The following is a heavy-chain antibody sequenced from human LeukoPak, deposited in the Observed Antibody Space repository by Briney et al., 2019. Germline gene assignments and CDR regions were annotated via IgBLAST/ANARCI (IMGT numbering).Heavy chain of an antibody. CDR2: IYTSGST. CDR1: GGSISSGSYY. D-gene: IGHD2-8*01. CDR3: ARDRLMVYAGPWFDP. V-gene: IGHV4-61*02. Sequence: PSQTLSLTCTVSGGSISSGSYYWSWIRQPAGKGLEWIGRIYTSGSTNYNPSLKSRVTISVDTSKNQFSLKLSSVTAADTAVYYCARDRLMVYAGPWFDPWGRGTLVTVSS. J-gene: IGHJ5*02.